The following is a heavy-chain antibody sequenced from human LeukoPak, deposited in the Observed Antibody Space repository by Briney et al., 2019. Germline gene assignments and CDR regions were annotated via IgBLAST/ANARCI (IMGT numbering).Heavy chain of an antibody. CDR2: VTGTSK. V-gene: IGHV3-23*01. D-gene: IGHD2-8*01. J-gene: IGHJ3*02. Sequence: GSLSLSYAASQFTFSTYAMSWVRPAPGKGLEWVSLVTGTSKYYADSVKGRFTISRDNSEDTLYLQMNSLRVDDTAVYFCTRMGRMGRSDSFDIWGQGTMVTVSS. CDR3: TRMGRMGRSDSFDI. CDR1: QFTFSTYA.